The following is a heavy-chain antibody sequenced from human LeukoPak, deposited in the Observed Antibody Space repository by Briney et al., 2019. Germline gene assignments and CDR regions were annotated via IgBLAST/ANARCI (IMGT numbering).Heavy chain of an antibody. CDR2: ISYDGSNK. D-gene: IGHD5-24*01. CDR3: ARAWGWLQLGGAFDI. CDR1: GFTFSSYG. V-gene: IGHV3-30*19. Sequence: GRSLRLSCAASGFTFSSYGMRWVRQAPGKGLEWVAVISYDGSNKYYADSVKGRFTISRDNSKNTLYLQMNSLRAEDTAVYYCARAWGWLQLGGAFDIWGQGTMVTVSS. J-gene: IGHJ3*02.